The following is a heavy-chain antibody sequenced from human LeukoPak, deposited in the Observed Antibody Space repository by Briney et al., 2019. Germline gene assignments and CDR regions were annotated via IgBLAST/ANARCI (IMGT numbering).Heavy chain of an antibody. V-gene: IGHV3-9*01. CDR1: GFTFNDFA. Sequence: PGRSLRLSCAASGFTFNDFAMHWVRQAPGKGLEWVSGITWNSGRIAYADSVKGRFTISRDNAKNSLYLQMNSLRAEDTALYYCAKMSGYTSGWIDYWGQGALVSVSS. CDR3: AKMSGYTSGWIDY. D-gene: IGHD6-19*01. J-gene: IGHJ4*02. CDR2: ITWNSGRI.